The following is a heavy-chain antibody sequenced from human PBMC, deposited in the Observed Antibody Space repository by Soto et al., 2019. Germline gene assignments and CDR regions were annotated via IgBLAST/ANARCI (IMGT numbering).Heavy chain of an antibody. Sequence: HPGGSLRLSCAASGFTFDDYAMHWVRQAPGKGLEWVSGISWNSGSIGYADSVKGRFTISRDNAKNSLYLQMNNLRTEDTAVYYCVRCWGSGDGTNLGYNWLDPWGKGTLVTVSS. D-gene: IGHD3-10*02. CDR2: ISWNSGSI. CDR1: GFTFDDYA. CDR3: VRCWGSGDGTNLGYNWLDP. V-gene: IGHV3-9*01. J-gene: IGHJ5*02.